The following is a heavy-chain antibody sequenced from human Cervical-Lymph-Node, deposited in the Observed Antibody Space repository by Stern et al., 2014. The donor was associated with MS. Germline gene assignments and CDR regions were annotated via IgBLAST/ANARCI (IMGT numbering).Heavy chain of an antibody. J-gene: IGHJ6*02. V-gene: IGHV3-48*01. D-gene: IGHD6-19*01. Sequence: VQLVQSGGGLIQPGGSLRLSCAASGFTFSSYSMNWVRQAPGKGLEWVSYISSSSSTIYYADSVKGRFTISRDNAKNSLYLQMNSLRAEDTAVYHCAREETVAARYGRFYSYGMDVWGQGPTVPV. CDR2: ISSSSSTI. CDR1: GFTFSSYS. CDR3: AREETVAARYGRFYSYGMDV.